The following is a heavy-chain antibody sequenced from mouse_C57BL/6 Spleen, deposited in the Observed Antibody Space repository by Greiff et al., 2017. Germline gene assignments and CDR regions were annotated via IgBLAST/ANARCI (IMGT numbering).Heavy chain of an antibody. CDR3: ALYGSSFIYAMDY. D-gene: IGHD1-1*01. CDR2: IDPNSGGT. J-gene: IGHJ4*01. V-gene: IGHV1-72*01. Sequence: QVQLQQPGAELVKPGASVKLSCKASGYTFTSYWMHWVKQRPGRGLEWIGRIDPNSGGTKYNEKFKSKATLTVDKPSSTAYMQLISLKSEDSAVYYCALYGSSFIYAMDYWVQGTSVTVSS. CDR1: GYTFTSYW.